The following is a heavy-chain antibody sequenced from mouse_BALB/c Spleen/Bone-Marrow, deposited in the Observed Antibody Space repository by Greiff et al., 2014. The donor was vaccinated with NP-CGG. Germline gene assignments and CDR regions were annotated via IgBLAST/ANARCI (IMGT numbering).Heavy chain of an antibody. Sequence: EVKLEVSGGGLVKSGGSLKLSCAASGFTFNNYGMSWVRQTPEKRLEWVATISGGGSYTFYPDSVKGRFTISRDNAKNDLYLQLSSLRSEDTALYYCARHAYYDQTEVSFVYWGQGTLVTVSA. J-gene: IGHJ3*01. CDR2: ISGGGSYT. CDR3: ARHAYYDQTEVSFVY. V-gene: IGHV5-9-2*01. D-gene: IGHD2-4*01. CDR1: GFTFNNYG.